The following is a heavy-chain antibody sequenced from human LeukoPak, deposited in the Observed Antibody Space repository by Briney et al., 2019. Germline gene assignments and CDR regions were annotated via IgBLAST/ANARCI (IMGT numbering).Heavy chain of an antibody. CDR2: IIPILGIA. J-gene: IGHJ3*02. CDR1: GGTFSSYT. V-gene: IGHV1-69*02. Sequence: ASVKVSCKASGGTFSSYTISWVRQAPGQGLEWMGRIIPILGIANYAQKFQVRVTITADKSTSTAYMELSSLRSEDTAVYYCARMRDPGPFDIWGQGTMVTFSS. CDR3: ARMRDPGPFDI.